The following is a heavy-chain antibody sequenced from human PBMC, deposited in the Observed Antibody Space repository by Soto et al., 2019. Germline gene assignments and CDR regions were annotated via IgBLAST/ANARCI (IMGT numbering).Heavy chain of an antibody. Sequence: SETLSLTCTVSGGSISSSSYYWGWIRQPPGKGLEWIGSIYYSGSTYYNPSLKSRVTISVDTSKNQFSLKLSSVTAADTAVYYCAREKAARPGWLGAFDIWGQGTMVTISS. CDR1: GGSISSSSYY. V-gene: IGHV4-39*07. CDR3: AREKAARPGWLGAFDI. J-gene: IGHJ3*02. CDR2: IYYSGST. D-gene: IGHD6-6*01.